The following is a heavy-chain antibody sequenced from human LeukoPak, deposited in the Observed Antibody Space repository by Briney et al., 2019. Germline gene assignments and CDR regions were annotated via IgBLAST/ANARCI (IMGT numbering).Heavy chain of an antibody. V-gene: IGHV4-38-2*02. J-gene: IGHJ4*02. CDR3: ARDPRAAAGFTPYFDY. CDR1: GYSISSGYY. CDR2: IYHSGST. D-gene: IGHD6-13*01. Sequence: SETLSLTCTVSGYSISSGYYWGWIRQPPGKGLEWIGSIYHSGSTYYNPSLKSRVTISVDTSKNQFSLKLSSVTAADTAVYYCARDPRAAAGFTPYFDYWGQGTLVTVSS.